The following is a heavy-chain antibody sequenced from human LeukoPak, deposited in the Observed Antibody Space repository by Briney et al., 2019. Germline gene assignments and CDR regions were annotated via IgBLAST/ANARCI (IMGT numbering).Heavy chain of an antibody. CDR3: ARTSGYSGYYFDY. CDR1: GGPISSYY. CDR2: IYYNGST. D-gene: IGHD5-12*01. V-gene: IGHV4-59*01. Sequence: SETLSLTCTVSGGPISSYYWSWIRQPPGKGLEWIGYIYYNGSTNYNPSLKSRVTISVDTSKNQFSLKLSSVTAADTAVYYCARTSGYSGYYFDYWGQGTLVTVSS. J-gene: IGHJ4*02.